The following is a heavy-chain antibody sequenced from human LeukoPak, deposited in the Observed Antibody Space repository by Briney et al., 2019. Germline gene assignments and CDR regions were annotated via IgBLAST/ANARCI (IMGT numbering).Heavy chain of an antibody. CDR3: ARFDRDGYNLDY. CDR2: IYYTGST. D-gene: IGHD5-24*01. CDR1: GGSISGYY. J-gene: IGHJ4*02. V-gene: IGHV4-59*01. Sequence: SETLSLTCTVSGGSISGYYWTWIRQPPGKGLEWIGYIYYTGSTNYNPSLKSRVTISVDTSKNQISLNLSSVTAADTALYYCARFDRDGYNLDYWGQGTLVTVSS.